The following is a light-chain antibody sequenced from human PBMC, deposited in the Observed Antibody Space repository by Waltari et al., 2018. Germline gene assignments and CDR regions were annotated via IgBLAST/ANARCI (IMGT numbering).Light chain of an antibody. CDR3: QQYSSSPLT. J-gene: IGKJ3*01. V-gene: IGKV3-20*01. CDR2: GAS. Sequence: EIVLTQSPGTLSLSPGERATLSCRASQSVNNYLAWFQQKPGQAPRLLIHGASSRATGSPDRISVSGAVTDFTLTSSGLGPQDFAVYYCQQYSSSPLTFGPGTKVDIK. CDR1: QSVNNY.